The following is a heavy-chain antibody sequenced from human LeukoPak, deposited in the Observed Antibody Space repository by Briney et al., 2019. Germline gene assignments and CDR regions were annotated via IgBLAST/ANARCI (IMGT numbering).Heavy chain of an antibody. CDR1: GGTFTNYV. V-gene: IGHV1-69*13. J-gene: IGHJ3*02. CDR2: IIPIVATT. Sequence: SVKVSCKASGGTFTNYVINWVRQAPGQGLEWMGGIIPIVATTNYAQKFQGRVTITSDDSTRTAYMELSRLRSGDTAVYYCARGLRDYDFWSGSAFDIWGQGTMVTVSS. CDR3: ARGLRDYDFWSGSAFDI. D-gene: IGHD3-3*01.